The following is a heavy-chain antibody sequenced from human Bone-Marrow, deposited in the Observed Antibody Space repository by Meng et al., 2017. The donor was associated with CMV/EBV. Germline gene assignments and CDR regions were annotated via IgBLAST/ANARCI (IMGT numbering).Heavy chain of an antibody. CDR2: IRSDGSNK. D-gene: IGHD3-22*01. Sequence: GESLKISCAASGCTFSSFGIHWVRQAPGKGLEWVAFIRSDGSNKYYADSVKGRFTISRDNSKNTLFLQMNSRRAEDTAVHYCAKGRGGSYDSSGYYYDFAFDIWGQGTTVTVSS. V-gene: IGHV3-30*02. CDR3: AKGRGGSYDSSGYYYDFAFDI. J-gene: IGHJ3*02. CDR1: GCTFSSFG.